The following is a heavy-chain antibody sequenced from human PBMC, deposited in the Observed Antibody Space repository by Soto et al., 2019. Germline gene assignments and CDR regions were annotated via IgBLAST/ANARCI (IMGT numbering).Heavy chain of an antibody. Sequence: ASLKVSCKASGGTFSSYTISWVRQAPGQGLEWMGRIIPILGIANYAQKFQGRVTITADKSTSTAYMELSSLRSEDTAVYYCARPTTDYYYYYMDVWGKGTTVTVSS. D-gene: IGHD1-26*01. CDR1: GGTFSSYT. CDR2: IIPILGIA. J-gene: IGHJ6*03. CDR3: ARPTTDYYYYYMDV. V-gene: IGHV1-69*02.